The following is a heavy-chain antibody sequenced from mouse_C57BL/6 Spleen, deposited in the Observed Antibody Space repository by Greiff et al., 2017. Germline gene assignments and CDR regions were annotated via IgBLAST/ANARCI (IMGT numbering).Heavy chain of an antibody. D-gene: IGHD3-3*01. CDR2: ISNGGGST. CDR3: ARHGDGGAFDD. V-gene: IGHV5-12*01. Sequence: EVKLVESGGGLVQPGGSLKLSCAASGFTFSDYYMYWVRQTPEKRLEWVAYISNGGGSTYYPDTVKGRFTISRDKAKNTLYLQMSRLKSEDTAMYYCARHGDGGAFDDWGQGTTLTVSS. J-gene: IGHJ2*01. CDR1: GFTFSDYY.